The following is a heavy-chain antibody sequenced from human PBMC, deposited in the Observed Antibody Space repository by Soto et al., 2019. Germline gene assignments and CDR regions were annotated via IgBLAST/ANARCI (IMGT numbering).Heavy chain of an antibody. D-gene: IGHD4-17*01. Sequence: QVHLVQSGAEVKKPGASVKVSCKASGYTFTSYGITWVRQAPGQGLEWMGWISAHNGNTDYAQKLQGRVIVPRDTATSTGYMELRRLRSDDTAVYYCARGTYGDSWGQGALVTVSS. CDR2: ISAHNGNT. V-gene: IGHV1-18*01. CDR3: ARGTYGDS. J-gene: IGHJ4*02. CDR1: GYTFTSYG.